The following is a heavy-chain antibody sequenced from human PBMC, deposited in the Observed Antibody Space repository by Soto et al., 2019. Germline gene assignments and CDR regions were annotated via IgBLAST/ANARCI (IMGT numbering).Heavy chain of an antibody. D-gene: IGHD2-2*01. J-gene: IGHJ4*02. CDR1: GFIFTSYA. V-gene: IGHV3-23*01. CDR2: INVGDAGT. CDR3: AKNYQFDC. Sequence: EVQLLESGGGLEQPGGSLRLSCAASGFIFTSYAMSWVRQAPGKGLEWVSSINVGDAGTNYADSVKGRFTISRDNSKSTLYLQMNFLRADDTAIYYCAKNYQFDCWGQGTLVTVSS.